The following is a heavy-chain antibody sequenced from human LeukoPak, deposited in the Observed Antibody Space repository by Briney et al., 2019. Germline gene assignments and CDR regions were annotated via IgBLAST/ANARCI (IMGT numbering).Heavy chain of an antibody. Sequence: ASVKVSCKASGYTFTSYDINWVRQATGQGLEWMGWMNPNSGNTGYAQKFQGRVTITRNTSISTAYMELSSLRSEDTAVYYCARVYYGDYVGPNWYFDLWGRGTLVTVSS. D-gene: IGHD4-17*01. CDR2: MNPNSGNT. V-gene: IGHV1-8*03. J-gene: IGHJ2*01. CDR3: ARVYYGDYVGPNWYFDL. CDR1: GYTFTSYD.